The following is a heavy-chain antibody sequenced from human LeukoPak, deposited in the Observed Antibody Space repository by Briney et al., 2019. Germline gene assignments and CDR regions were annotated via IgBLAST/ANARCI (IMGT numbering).Heavy chain of an antibody. Sequence: GGSLRLSCAASGFTFSSYWMSWVRQAPGKGLEWVANIKQDGSEKYYVDSVKGRFTISRDNAKNSLYLQMNSLRAEDTAVYYCARGRGLRQMATRAGTHYFDYWGQGTLVTVSS. J-gene: IGHJ4*02. CDR3: ARGRGLRQMATRAGTHYFDY. V-gene: IGHV3-7*03. D-gene: IGHD5-24*01. CDR1: GFTFSSYW. CDR2: IKQDGSEK.